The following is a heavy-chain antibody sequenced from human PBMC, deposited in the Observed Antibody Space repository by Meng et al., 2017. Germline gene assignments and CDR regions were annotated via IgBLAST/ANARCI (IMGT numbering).Heavy chain of an antibody. CDR2: ISGSSGST. Sequence: GGSLRLSCAASGFTFSSYAMSWVRQAPGKGLEWVSAISGSSGSTYYADSVKGRFTISRDNSKNTLYLQMNSLRAEDTAVYYCAKVSYSGSYKLGFDPWGQGTLVTVSS. CDR1: GFTFSSYA. V-gene: IGHV3-23*01. J-gene: IGHJ5*01. CDR3: AKVSYSGSYKLGFDP. D-gene: IGHD1-26*01.